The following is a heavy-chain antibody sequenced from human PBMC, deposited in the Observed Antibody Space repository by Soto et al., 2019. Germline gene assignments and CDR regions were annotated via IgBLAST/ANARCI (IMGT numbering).Heavy chain of an antibody. V-gene: IGHV3-11*04. D-gene: IGHD3-10*01. J-gene: IGHJ6*02. Sequence: GGSLRLSCAASGFTFSDYYMSWIRQAPGKGLEWVSYISSSGSTIYYADSVKGRFTISRDNSKNTLYLQMNSLRAEDTAVYYCSREEAGLYYYYYGMDVWGQGTTVTVSS. CDR1: GFTFSDYY. CDR2: ISSSGSTI. CDR3: SREEAGLYYYYYGMDV.